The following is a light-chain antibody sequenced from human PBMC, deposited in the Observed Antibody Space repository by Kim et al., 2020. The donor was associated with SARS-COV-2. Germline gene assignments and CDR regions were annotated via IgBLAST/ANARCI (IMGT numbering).Light chain of an antibody. J-gene: IGLJ1*01. CDR3: QVWDSGSDHYV. CDR2: DDG. V-gene: IGLV3-21*03. Sequence: KTASISCGGNNIGSKSVHWYQQRPGQAPILVIFDDGDRPSGIPERFSGSSSGDTATLTISRVEAGDEADYYCQVWDSGSDHYVFGTGTTVTVV. CDR1: NIGSKS.